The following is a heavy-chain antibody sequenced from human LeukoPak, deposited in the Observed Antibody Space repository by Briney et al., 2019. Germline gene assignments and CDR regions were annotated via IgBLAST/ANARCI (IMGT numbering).Heavy chain of an antibody. J-gene: IGHJ5*02. CDR1: GGSFSGYY. D-gene: IGHD2-2*01. CDR3: ARGRYCSSTSCYPLRWFDP. CDR2: INLSGST. Sequence: SETLSLTCAVYGGSFSGYYWSWIRQPPGKGLEWIGEINLSGSTNYNPSLKSRVTISVDTSKNQFSLKLSSVTAADTAVYYCARGRYCSSTSCYPLRWFDPWGQGTLVTVSS. V-gene: IGHV4-34*01.